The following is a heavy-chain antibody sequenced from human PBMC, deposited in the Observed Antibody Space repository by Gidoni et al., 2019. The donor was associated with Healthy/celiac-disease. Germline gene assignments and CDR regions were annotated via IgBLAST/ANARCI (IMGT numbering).Heavy chain of an antibody. V-gene: IGHV3-30*18. Sequence: QVQLVESGGGVVQPGGSLRLSCAASGFPFSSYGMHWVRQAPGKGLEWVAVISYDGSNKYYADSVKGRFTISRDNSKNTLYLQMNSLRAEDTAVYYCAKDRRGISGWYDYWGQGTLVTVSS. CDR3: AKDRRGISGWYDY. CDR1: GFPFSSYG. D-gene: IGHD6-19*01. J-gene: IGHJ4*02. CDR2: ISYDGSNK.